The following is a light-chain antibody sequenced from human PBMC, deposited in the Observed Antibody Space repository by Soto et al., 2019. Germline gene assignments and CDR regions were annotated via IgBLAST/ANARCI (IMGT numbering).Light chain of an antibody. Sequence: EIVLTQSPATLSLAPGERATLSCRASQTVGSSLAWYQHKPGQAPRLLIYDASTRATAIPARFSGSGSGTDFTLTIISLEPEDFAVYYCQQRYIWPPFTFGPGTKVDIK. J-gene: IGKJ3*01. CDR1: QTVGSS. CDR3: QQRYIWPPFT. CDR2: DAS. V-gene: IGKV3-11*01.